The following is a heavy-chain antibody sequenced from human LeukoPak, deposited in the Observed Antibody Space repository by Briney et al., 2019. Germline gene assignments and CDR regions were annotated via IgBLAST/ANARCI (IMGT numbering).Heavy chain of an antibody. CDR3: WGIIAAAGTPINWFDP. Sequence: PGGSLRLSCAASGFTFRTYSMNWVRQAPGKGLEWVSSISSGSSYIYYADSVKGRFTISRDNAKNSLYLQMNSLRAEDTAVYYCWGIIAAAGTPINWFDPWGQGTLVTVSS. D-gene: IGHD6-13*01. V-gene: IGHV3-21*01. CDR1: GFTFRTYS. J-gene: IGHJ5*02. CDR2: ISSGSSYI.